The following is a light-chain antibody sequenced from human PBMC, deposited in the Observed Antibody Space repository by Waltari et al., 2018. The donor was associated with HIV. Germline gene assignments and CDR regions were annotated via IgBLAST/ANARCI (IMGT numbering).Light chain of an antibody. CDR2: EGS. V-gene: IGLV2-23*01. CDR1: RSDVGSYNL. J-gene: IGLJ3*02. Sequence: QSALTQPAYVSGSPGQSITISRTGTRSDVGSYNLVSWYQQHPGKAPKLMIYEGSKRPSGVSNRFSGSKSGNTASLTISGLQAEDEADYYCCSYAGSSTWVFGGGTKLTVL. CDR3: CSYAGSSTWV.